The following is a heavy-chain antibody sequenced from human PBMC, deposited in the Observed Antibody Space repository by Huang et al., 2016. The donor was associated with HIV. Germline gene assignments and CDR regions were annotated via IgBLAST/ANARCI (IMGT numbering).Heavy chain of an antibody. CDR3: ARRFSSSSGYFDY. V-gene: IGHV5-51*01. D-gene: IGHD6-6*01. Sequence: VQLVQSGAEVKKPGESLKISCKGSGYSFSRYWIDWLRQMPGKGLEWMGIILPDDSDTTYSPSFEGQVTISADKSIGTAYLQWSSLKASDTAMYYCARRFSSSSGYFDYWGQGSLVTVSS. CDR2: ILPDDSDT. CDR1: GYSFSRYW. J-gene: IGHJ4*02.